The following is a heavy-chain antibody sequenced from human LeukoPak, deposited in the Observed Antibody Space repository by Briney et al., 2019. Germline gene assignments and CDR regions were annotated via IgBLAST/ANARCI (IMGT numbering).Heavy chain of an antibody. Sequence: PGGSLRLSCAASGFTFSGSGLTFSGSATHWVRQASGKGLEWVGRIRSKAHSYATTYAASVKGRFTISRDDSKNTAYLQMNSLKTEDTAVYYCTRLPGMDVWGQGTPVTVSS. CDR2: IRSKAHSYAT. V-gene: IGHV3-73*01. CDR3: TRLPGMDV. J-gene: IGHJ6*02. CDR1: GFTFSGSGLTFSGSA.